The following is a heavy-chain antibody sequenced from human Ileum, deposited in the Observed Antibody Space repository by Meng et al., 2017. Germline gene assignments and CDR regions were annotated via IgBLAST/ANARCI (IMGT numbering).Heavy chain of an antibody. D-gene: IGHD3-16*01. CDR1: GFSLSTGGVG. V-gene: IGHV2-5*02. Sequence: SGPTLVKPTETLTLTCTFSGFSLSTGGVGVAWIRQPPGKALEWLAFSYWDDDNRYSPSLKSRLAVMKDTSRNQVVLIMTNVDPVDTATYYCAHRAERSVGNSWDGGSFDYWGQGTLVTVSS. CDR2: SYWDDDN. J-gene: IGHJ4*02. CDR3: AHRAERSVGNSWDGGSFDY.